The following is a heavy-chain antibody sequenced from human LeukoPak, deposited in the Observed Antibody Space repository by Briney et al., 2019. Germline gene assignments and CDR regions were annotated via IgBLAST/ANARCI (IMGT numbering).Heavy chain of an antibody. CDR1: GGSISSGSYY. CDR3: ARDLPPTPIAARQDHYYYYYMDV. Sequence: PSQTLSLTCTVSGGSISSGSYYWSWIRQPAGKGLEWIGRIYTSGSTNYNPSLKSRVTISVDTSKNQFSLKLSSVTAADTAVYYCARDLPPTPIAARQDHYYYYYMDVWGKGTTVTVSS. D-gene: IGHD6-6*01. V-gene: IGHV4-61*02. CDR2: IYTSGST. J-gene: IGHJ6*03.